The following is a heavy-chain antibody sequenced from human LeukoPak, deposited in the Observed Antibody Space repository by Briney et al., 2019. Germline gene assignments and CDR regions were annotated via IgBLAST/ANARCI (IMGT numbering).Heavy chain of an antibody. D-gene: IGHD2-15*01. CDR2: INPNSGGT. CDR3: ARGYCSGGTCYLVENWFDP. V-gene: IGHV1-2*06. J-gene: IGHJ5*02. Sequence: ASVKVSCKASGYTVTGYYMYCVRQAPGQGLEWMGRINPNSGGTGYAQNFQGRVTLTRDTSISTAYMELRRLRSDDTAVYYCARGYCSGGTCYLVENWFDPWGQGTLVTVSS. CDR1: GYTVTGYY.